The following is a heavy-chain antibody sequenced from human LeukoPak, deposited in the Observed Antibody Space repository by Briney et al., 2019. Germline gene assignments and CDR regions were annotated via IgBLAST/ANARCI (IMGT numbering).Heavy chain of an antibody. V-gene: IGHV1-69*13. J-gene: IGHJ6*02. CDR2: IIPIFGTA. CDR3: ARASGSDFWSGYPLYYYYYGMDV. CDR1: GGTFSSYA. Sequence: SVKVSCKASGGTFSSYAISWVRQAPGQGLEWMGGIIPIFGTANYAQKFQGRVTITADESTSTAYMELCSLRSEDTAVYYCARASGSDFWSGYPLYYYYYGMDVWGQGTTVTVSS. D-gene: IGHD3-3*01.